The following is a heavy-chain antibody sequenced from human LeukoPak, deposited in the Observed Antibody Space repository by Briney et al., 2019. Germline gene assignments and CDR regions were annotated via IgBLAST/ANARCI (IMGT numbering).Heavy chain of an antibody. Sequence: SVKVSCKASGGTFSSYTISWVRQAPGQGLEWMGGIIPIFGTANYAQKFQGRVTITADESTSTAYMELSSLRSEDTAVYYCARVSSGATDAFDIWGQGTMVTVSS. CDR2: IIPIFGTA. CDR1: GGTFSSYT. V-gene: IGHV1-69*01. J-gene: IGHJ3*02. CDR3: ARVSSGATDAFDI. D-gene: IGHD3-10*01.